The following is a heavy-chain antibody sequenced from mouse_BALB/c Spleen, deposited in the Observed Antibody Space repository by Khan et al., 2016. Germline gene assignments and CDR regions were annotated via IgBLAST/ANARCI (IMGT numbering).Heavy chain of an antibody. D-gene: IGHD2-14*01. CDR3: TRGGVLSWFAY. CDR2: IDPETGGT. Sequence: QVQLQQSGAELVRPGASVTLSCKASGYTFTDYEMHWVKQTPVHGLEWIGAIDPETGGTAYNQKFKGKATLTADKSSSTAYMELRSLTSEDSAVYYCTRGGVLSWFAYWGQGTLVTVSA. J-gene: IGHJ3*01. V-gene: IGHV1-15*01. CDR1: GYTFTDYE.